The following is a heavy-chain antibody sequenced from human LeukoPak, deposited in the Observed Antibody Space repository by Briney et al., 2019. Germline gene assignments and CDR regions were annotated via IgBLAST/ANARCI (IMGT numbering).Heavy chain of an antibody. Sequence: PSETLSLTCTVSGGSISSYYWSWIRQPAGKGREWNGRIYTSGSTNYNPSLKSRVTMSVDTSKNQFSLKLSSVTAADTAVYYCARGGYSYGYYYYGMDVWGQGTTVTVSS. J-gene: IGHJ6*02. V-gene: IGHV4-4*07. D-gene: IGHD5-18*01. CDR2: IYTSGST. CDR3: ARGGYSYGYYYYGMDV. CDR1: GGSISSYY.